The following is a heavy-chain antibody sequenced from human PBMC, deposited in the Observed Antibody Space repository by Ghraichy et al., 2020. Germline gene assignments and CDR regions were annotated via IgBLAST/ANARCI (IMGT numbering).Heavy chain of an antibody. D-gene: IGHD5-24*01. J-gene: IGHJ5*02. V-gene: IGHV4-34*01. CDR1: GGSFSGYY. Sequence: SQTLSLTCAVYGGSFSGYYWSWIRQPPGKGLEWIGEINHSGSTNYNPSLKSRVTISVDTSKNQFSLKLSSVTAADTAVYYCARTWRWLQKFGAFDPWGQGTLVTVSS. CDR3: ARTWRWLQKFGAFDP. CDR2: INHSGST.